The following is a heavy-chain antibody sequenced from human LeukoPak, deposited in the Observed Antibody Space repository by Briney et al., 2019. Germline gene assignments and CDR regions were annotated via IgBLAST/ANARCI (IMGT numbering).Heavy chain of an antibody. CDR1: GYTFTSYD. CDR2: MNPNSGNT. Sequence: ASVKVSCKASGYTFTSYDINWVRQATGQGLEWMGWMNPNSGNTGYAQKFQGRVTMTRSTSISTAYMELSSLRSEDTAVYYCARGRGVRYGGYTYYFDYWGQGTLVTVSS. J-gene: IGHJ4*02. D-gene: IGHD5-12*01. V-gene: IGHV1-8*01. CDR3: ARGRGVRYGGYTYYFDY.